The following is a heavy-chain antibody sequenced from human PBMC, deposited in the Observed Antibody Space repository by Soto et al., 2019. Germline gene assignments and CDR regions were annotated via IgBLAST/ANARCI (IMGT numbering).Heavy chain of an antibody. CDR3: AGVGATYYYYGMDV. J-gene: IGHJ6*02. CDR2: IYYSGST. V-gene: IGHV4-39*01. CDR1: GGSISSSSYY. D-gene: IGHD1-26*01. Sequence: QLQLQESGPGLVKPSETLSLTCTVSGGSISSSSYYWGWIRQPPGKGLEWIGSIYYSGSTYYNPSLNIRVTISVDTSKNQFSLKLRSVTAADTAVYYCAGVGATYYYYGMDVWGQGTTVTVSS.